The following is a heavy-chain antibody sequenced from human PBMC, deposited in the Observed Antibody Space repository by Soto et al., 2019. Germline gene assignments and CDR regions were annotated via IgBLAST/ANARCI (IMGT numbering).Heavy chain of an antibody. J-gene: IGHJ3*02. CDR1: GYTFTSYD. CDR3: ASSEHYYDSSGYYYGDDFEI. V-gene: IGHV1-8*01. CDR2: MNPNSGNT. Sequence: RASVKVSCKASGYTFTSYDINWVRQATGQGLEWMGWMNPNSGNTGYAQKFQGRVTMTRNTSISTAYMELSSLRSEDTAVYYCASSEHYYDSSGYYYGDDFEIWGQGTMVTVSS. D-gene: IGHD3-22*01.